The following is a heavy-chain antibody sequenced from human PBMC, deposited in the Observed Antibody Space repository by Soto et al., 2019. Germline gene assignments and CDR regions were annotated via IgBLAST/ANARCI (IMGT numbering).Heavy chain of an antibody. V-gene: IGHV4-4*07. Sequence: SETLSLTCTVSGGSLTKCYWSWIRQPAGKGLEWIGRVSTSGNVVSKASLRSRLTMSVDTSKNQFSLRLTSVTAADTAVYYCARDNNDFWSLYPLAFDYWGQGALVTVSS. CDR1: GGSLTKCY. CDR2: VSTSGNV. CDR3: ARDNNDFWSLYPLAFDY. D-gene: IGHD3-3*01. J-gene: IGHJ4*02.